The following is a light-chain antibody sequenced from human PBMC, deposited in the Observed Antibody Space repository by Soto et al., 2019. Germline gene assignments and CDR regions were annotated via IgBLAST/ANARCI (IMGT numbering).Light chain of an antibody. J-gene: IGLJ3*02. CDR3: LSYDSSLSGWV. CDR1: SSNIGAGYD. CDR2: GNS. Sequence: QTVVTQPPSVSGAPGQRVTISCTGSSSNIGAGYDVHWYQQLPGTAPKLLIYGNSNRPSGVPDRFSGSKSGTSASLAITGLRAEDEANYYCLSYDSSLSGWVFGGGTKLTVL. V-gene: IGLV1-40*01.